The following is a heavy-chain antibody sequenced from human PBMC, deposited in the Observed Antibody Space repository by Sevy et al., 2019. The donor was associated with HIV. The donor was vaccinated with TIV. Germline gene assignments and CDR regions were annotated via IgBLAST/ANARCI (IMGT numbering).Heavy chain of an antibody. V-gene: IGHV3-48*02. CDR2: ISSSSSTI. CDR3: ARDRAAVTYDY. Sequence: GGSLRLSCAASGFTFSSYSMNWVRQAPGKGLEWVSYISSSSSTIYYADSVKGRFTISRDNAKNSLYLQMNSLGDEDTAVYYCARDRAAVTYDYWGQGTLVTVSS. CDR1: GFTFSSYS. J-gene: IGHJ4*02. D-gene: IGHD6-13*01.